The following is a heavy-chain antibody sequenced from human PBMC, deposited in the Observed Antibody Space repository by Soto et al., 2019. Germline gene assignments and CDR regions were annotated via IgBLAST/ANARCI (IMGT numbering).Heavy chain of an antibody. CDR1: GFTFSSYW. CDR2: IKYDGSEK. Sequence: EVQLVESGGGLVQPGGSLRLSCAASGFTFSSYWMSWVRQAPGRGLEWMANIKYDGSEKYYVDSVKGRLTISRDNAKNSLYRQMNSLRAEDTAVYCCASSPHKDSRPDYWGQGTLVTVSS. V-gene: IGHV3-7*03. D-gene: IGHD3-22*01. J-gene: IGHJ4*02. CDR3: ASSPHKDSRPDY.